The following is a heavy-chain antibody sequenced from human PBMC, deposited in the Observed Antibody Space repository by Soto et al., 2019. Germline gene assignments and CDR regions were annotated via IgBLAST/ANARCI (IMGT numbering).Heavy chain of an antibody. D-gene: IGHD6-19*01. CDR2: IIPIFGTA. V-gene: IGHV1-69*13. CDR3: ARAYIAVAGPFDY. J-gene: IGHJ4*02. Sequence: SVKVSCKASGGTFSSYAISRVRQAPGQGLEWMGGIIPIFGTANYAQKFQGRVTITADESTSTAYMELSSLRSEDTAVYYCARAYIAVAGPFDYWGQGTLVTSPQ. CDR1: GGTFSSYA.